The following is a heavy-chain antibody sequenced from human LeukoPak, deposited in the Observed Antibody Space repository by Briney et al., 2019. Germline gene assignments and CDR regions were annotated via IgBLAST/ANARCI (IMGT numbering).Heavy chain of an antibody. CDR1: GYTFTSYD. V-gene: IGHV1-8*01. J-gene: IGHJ6*02. Sequence: ASVKVSCKASGYTFTSYDINWVRQATGQGLEWMGWMNPNSGNTGYAQKFQGRVTMTRNTPISTAYMELSRLRSEDTAVYYCARGGNLGIFGVVNPYYYYGMDVWGQGTTVTVSS. CDR2: MNPNSGNT. CDR3: ARGGNLGIFGVVNPYYYYGMDV. D-gene: IGHD3-3*01.